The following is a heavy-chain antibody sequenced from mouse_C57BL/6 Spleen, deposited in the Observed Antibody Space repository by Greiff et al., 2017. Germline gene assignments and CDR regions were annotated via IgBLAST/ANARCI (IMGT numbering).Heavy chain of an antibody. Sequence: VKLMESGPELVKPGASVKLSCKASGYTFTSYDINWVKQRPGQGLEWIGWIYPRDGSTKYNEKFKGKATLTVDTSSSTAYMELHSLTSEDSAVYFCASLYYSNLYYAMDDWGQGTSVTVSS. CDR3: ASLYYSNLYYAMDD. CDR1: GYTFTSYD. CDR2: IYPRDGST. V-gene: IGHV1-85*01. J-gene: IGHJ4*01. D-gene: IGHD2-5*01.